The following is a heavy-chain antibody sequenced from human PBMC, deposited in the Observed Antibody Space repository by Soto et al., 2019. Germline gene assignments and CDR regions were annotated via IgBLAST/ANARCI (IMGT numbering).Heavy chain of an antibody. CDR3: TRPFDCSGDACYSGWYYYCGMDV. D-gene: IGHD2-15*01. J-gene: IGHJ6*02. CDR2: IGIKANNYAT. Sequence: EVQLVESGGGSVQPGGSLKLSCAASGFTFSGSAMHWVRQASGKGLEWVGRIGIKANNYATAYAASVKGRFIISRADSKNTAXLXMXXLKTEDTAVYYCTRPFDCSGDACYSGWYYYCGMDVWGQGTTVTVSS. CDR1: GFTFSGSA. V-gene: IGHV3-73*01.